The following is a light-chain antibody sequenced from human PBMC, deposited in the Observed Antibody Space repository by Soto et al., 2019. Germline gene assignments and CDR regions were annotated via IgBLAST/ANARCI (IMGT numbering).Light chain of an antibody. CDR3: QQYNSQRT. CDR2: KAS. CDR1: QYISSW. V-gene: IGKV1-5*03. Sequence: DIQMTQSPSTLSASVGDRVTITCRASQYISSWLAWYQQKPGKAPKLLIYKASSLESGVPSRFSGSGSGTAFTLNISSLQPDDFATYDCQQYNSQRTFGQGTKVEIK. J-gene: IGKJ1*01.